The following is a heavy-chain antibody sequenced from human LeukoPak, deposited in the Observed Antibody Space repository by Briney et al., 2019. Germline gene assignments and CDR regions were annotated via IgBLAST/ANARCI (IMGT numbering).Heavy chain of an antibody. CDR1: GFTFSSYA. J-gene: IGHJ4*02. CDR3: AKGSNSAYGSYWGYFDY. CDR2: ISGSGGST. Sequence: GGSLRLSCAASGFTFSSYAMSWVRQAPGKGLEWVSAISGSGGSTYYADSVKGRFTISRDNSKNTLYLQMNSLRAEDTAVYYCAKGSNSAYGSYWGYFDYWGQGTLVTVSS. D-gene: IGHD1-26*01. V-gene: IGHV3-23*01.